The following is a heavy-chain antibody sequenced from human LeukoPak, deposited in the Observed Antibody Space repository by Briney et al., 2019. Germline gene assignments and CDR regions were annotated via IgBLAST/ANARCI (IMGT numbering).Heavy chain of an antibody. V-gene: IGHV4-30-2*01. J-gene: IGHJ4*02. CDR1: GGSISSGGYS. CDR3: ARGTTANDY. Sequence: SETLSLTCAVSGGSISSGGYSWSWIRQPPGKGLEWIGYIYHSGSTYYNPSLKSRVTISVDTSKNQFSLKLSSVTAADTAVYYCARGTTANDYWGQGTLVTVSS. CDR2: IYHSGST. D-gene: IGHD1-1*01.